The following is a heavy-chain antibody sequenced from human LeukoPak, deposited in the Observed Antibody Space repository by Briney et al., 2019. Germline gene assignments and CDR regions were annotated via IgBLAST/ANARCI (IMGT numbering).Heavy chain of an antibody. V-gene: IGHV4-34*01. J-gene: IGHJ4*02. CDR3: ARDCSGGNCYLGVIDY. D-gene: IGHD2-15*01. CDR2: INHSGST. CDR1: GGSFSGYY. Sequence: SETLSLTCAVYGGSFSGYYWSWIRQPPGKGLEWIGEINHSGSTNYNPSLKSRVTISVDTSKNQFSLELTSVTAADAAVYYCARDCSGGNCYLGVIDYWGQGTLVTVSS.